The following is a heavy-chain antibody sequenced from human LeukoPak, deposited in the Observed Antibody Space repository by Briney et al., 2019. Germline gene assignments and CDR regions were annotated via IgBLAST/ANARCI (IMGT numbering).Heavy chain of an antibody. Sequence: PGGSLRLSCAASGLTFSNYWMNWVRQAPRKGLEWVANIKQDGSEKYYVDSVKGRFTISRDNAKNSLYLQMNSLRAEDTAVYYCARDRHPLIVVVPAAIPFWGEGTLVTVSS. V-gene: IGHV3-7*01. CDR2: IKQDGSEK. D-gene: IGHD2-2*02. J-gene: IGHJ4*02. CDR1: GLTFSNYW. CDR3: ARDRHPLIVVVPAAIPF.